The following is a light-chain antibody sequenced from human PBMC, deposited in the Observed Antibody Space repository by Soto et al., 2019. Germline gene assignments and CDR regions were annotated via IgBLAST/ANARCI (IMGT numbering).Light chain of an antibody. V-gene: IGLV1-51*01. J-gene: IGLJ2*01. CDR3: GTWDTSLSAIVV. Sequence: SVLTQPPSVSAAPGQKVTISCSGNSSNIGNNSVSWDQQLPGTAPKLLIFDDNQRPSGIPDRISGSKSGTSATLGITGLQTGDEADYYCGTWDTSLSAIVVSGGGTKLTVL. CDR1: SSNIGNNS. CDR2: DDN.